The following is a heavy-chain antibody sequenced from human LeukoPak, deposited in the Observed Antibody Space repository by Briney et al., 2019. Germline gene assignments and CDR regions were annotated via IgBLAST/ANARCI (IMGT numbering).Heavy chain of an antibody. CDR3: TREDYGDASIDY. CDR1: GGSISSGGYY. Sequence: RSETLSLTCTVSGGSISSGGYYWDWIRQPPGKGLEWIGSIYYSGSTYYNSSLKSRVTMAVDTSKNQLSLRLTSVTAADTAVYFCTREDYGDASIDYWGQGTLVTVSS. V-gene: IGHV4-39*07. J-gene: IGHJ4*02. D-gene: IGHD4-17*01. CDR2: IYYSGST.